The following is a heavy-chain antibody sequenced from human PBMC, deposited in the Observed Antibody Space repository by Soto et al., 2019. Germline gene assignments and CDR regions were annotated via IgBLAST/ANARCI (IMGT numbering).Heavy chain of an antibody. CDR2: IKQDGSEK. D-gene: IGHD3-3*01. Sequence: EAQLVESGGGLVQPGGSLRLSCAASGFTFTNYWMSWVRQAPGKGLEWVANIKQDGSEKYYADSAKGRFIISRDNAKTSLYQQMNSLRAEDTAVYYCARDMGVFWSGYPEGGFDYWGKGTPVTVSS. V-gene: IGHV3-7*01. CDR1: GFTFTNYW. CDR3: ARDMGVFWSGYPEGGFDY. J-gene: IGHJ4*02.